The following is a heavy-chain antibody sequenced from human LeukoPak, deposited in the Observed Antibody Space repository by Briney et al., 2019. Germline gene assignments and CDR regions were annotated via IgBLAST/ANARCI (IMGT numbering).Heavy chain of an antibody. CDR2: IIPIFGTA. V-gene: IGHV1-69*05. CDR3: ARGGVVPPASVNWFGP. Sequence: EASVKVSCKASGGTFSSYAISWVRQAPGQGLEWMGGIIPIFGTANYAQKFQDRVTMTIDTSTTTAYLEMRSLRSDDTAVYYCARGGVVPPASVNWFGPWGQGTLVTVSS. D-gene: IGHD2-2*01. CDR1: GGTFSSYA. J-gene: IGHJ5*02.